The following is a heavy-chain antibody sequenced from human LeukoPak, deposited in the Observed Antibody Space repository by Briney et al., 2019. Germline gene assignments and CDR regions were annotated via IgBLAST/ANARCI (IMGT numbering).Heavy chain of an antibody. J-gene: IGHJ4*02. Sequence: GGSLRLSCAASGFTFSAYSMNWVRQAPGKGLEWVSSISSSSTYIYYADLVKGRFTISRDNAKNSLYLQMGSLRAEDTAVYYCARVSCSTTNCPSFDYWGQGTLVTVSS. CDR3: ARVSCSTTNCPSFDY. D-gene: IGHD2-2*01. V-gene: IGHV3-21*01. CDR2: ISSSSTYI. CDR1: GFTFSAYS.